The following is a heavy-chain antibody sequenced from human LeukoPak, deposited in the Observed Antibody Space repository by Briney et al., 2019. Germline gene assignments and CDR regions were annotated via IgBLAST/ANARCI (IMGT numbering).Heavy chain of an antibody. CDR1: GGSFSGFY. J-gene: IGHJ4*02. D-gene: IGHD5-24*01. CDR2: VNHSRGT. Sequence: SETLSLSCAVHGGSFSGFYWTWMRQPPGKGPEWIGEVNHSRGTNYNPSLKSRVTISEDTSKNQFSLNLTSVTAADTAVYYCARGLGEGYPDSWGQGTLVTVSS. V-gene: IGHV4-34*01. CDR3: ARGLGEGYPDS.